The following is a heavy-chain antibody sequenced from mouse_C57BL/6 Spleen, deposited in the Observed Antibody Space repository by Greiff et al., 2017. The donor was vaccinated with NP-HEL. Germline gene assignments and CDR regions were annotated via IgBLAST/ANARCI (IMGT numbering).Heavy chain of an antibody. D-gene: IGHD1-1*01. Sequence: VQLQQPGAELVMPGASVKLSCKASGYTFTSYWMHWVKQRPGQGLEWIGEIDPSDSYTNYNQKFKGKSTLTVDKSSSTAYMQLSSLTSEDSAVYYCAREGHYGSSRFAYWGQGTLVTVSA. CDR1: GYTFTSYW. CDR3: AREGHYGSSRFAY. CDR2: IDPSDSYT. V-gene: IGHV1-69*01. J-gene: IGHJ3*01.